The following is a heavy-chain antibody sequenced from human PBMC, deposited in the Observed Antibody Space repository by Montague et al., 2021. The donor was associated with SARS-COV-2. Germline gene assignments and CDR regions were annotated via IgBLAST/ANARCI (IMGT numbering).Heavy chain of an antibody. CDR3: ARVGRQQLVRLSGMDV. D-gene: IGHD6-13*01. CDR2: IYYSGST. V-gene: IGHV4-39*07. J-gene: IGHJ6*02. CDR1: GGSISSSSYY. Sequence: SETLSLTCTVSGGSISSSSYYWGWIRQPPGKGLEWIESIYYSGSTYYNPSLKSRVTISVDTSKNQFSLKPSSVTAADTAVYYCARVGRQQLVRLSGMDVWGQGTTVAVSS.